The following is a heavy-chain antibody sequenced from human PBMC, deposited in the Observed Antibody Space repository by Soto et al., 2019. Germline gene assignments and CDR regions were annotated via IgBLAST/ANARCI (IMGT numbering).Heavy chain of an antibody. CDR3: ARGTTTSAFSVMDV. V-gene: IGHV3-30-3*01. CDR1: GFTFSYHA. Sequence: QVQLVESGGGVVQPGRSLRLFCAASGFTFSYHALNWVRQAPGKGLEWVAVISYDGDNKYIAEAVKGRLTISRDNPKNTVSLQMNSLRTEDTAMYFCARGTTTSAFSVMDVWGQGTTVTVSS. D-gene: IGHD1-1*01. CDR2: ISYDGDNK. J-gene: IGHJ6*02.